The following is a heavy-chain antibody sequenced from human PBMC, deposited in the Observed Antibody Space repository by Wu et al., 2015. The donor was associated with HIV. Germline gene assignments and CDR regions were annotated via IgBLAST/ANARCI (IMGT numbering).Heavy chain of an antibody. CDR2: INTNRGGT. D-gene: IGHD2-2*01. CDR1: GYTFIDYY. Sequence: QVQLLQSGAEVKKPGASVMVSCKASGYTFIDYYIYWVRQAPGQGPEWMGWINTNRGGTKYAQKFQGRVTLTRDTAVATAYLELNSLRSDDTAVYYCARDEGCNSPSCLFIDYWGQGTLVTVSS. J-gene: IGHJ4*02. CDR3: ARDEGCNSPSCLFIDY. V-gene: IGHV1-2*02.